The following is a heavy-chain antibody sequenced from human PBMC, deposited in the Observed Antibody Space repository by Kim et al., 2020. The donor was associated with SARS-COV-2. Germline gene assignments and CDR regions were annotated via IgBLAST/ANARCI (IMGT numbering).Heavy chain of an antibody. CDR2: ISSSSSYI. J-gene: IGHJ4*02. CDR3: ARAPDYYDSSGRGY. V-gene: IGHV3-21*01. D-gene: IGHD3-22*01. Sequence: GGSLRLSCAASGFTFSSYSMNWVRQAPGKGLEWVSSISSSSSYIYYADSVKDRFTISRDNAKNSLYLQMNSLRAEDTAVYYCARAPDYYDSSGRGYWGQGTLVTVSS. CDR1: GFTFSSYS.